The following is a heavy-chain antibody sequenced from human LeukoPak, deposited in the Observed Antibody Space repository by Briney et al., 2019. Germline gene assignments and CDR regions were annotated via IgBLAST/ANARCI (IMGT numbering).Heavy chain of an antibody. D-gene: IGHD2-2*01. CDR3: AKGSLVGYCSSTSCYFDDNWFDP. V-gene: IGHV3-23*01. CDR1: GFTFSSSA. J-gene: IGHJ5*02. Sequence: GGSLRLSCAASGFTFSSSAMTWVRQVPGKGLEWVSGINNNGGETYYADSVKGRFTISRDNSKNTLYLQMNSLRAEDTAVYYCAKGSLVGYCSSTSCYFDDNWFDPWGQGTLVTVSS. CDR2: INNNGGET.